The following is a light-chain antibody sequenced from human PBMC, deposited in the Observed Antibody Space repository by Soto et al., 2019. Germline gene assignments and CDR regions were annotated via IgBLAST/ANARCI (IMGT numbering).Light chain of an antibody. V-gene: IGKV3-15*01. CDR1: QSVTTN. J-gene: IGKJ4*01. CDR2: DAS. Sequence: MTQSPSSLSASVGDRVTITCRASQSVTTNLAWYQHKPGQSPRLLISDASTGASGIPPRFSGSGSGTEFTLTIDRLQSADFAVYYCQQYDRWPVTFGGGTKVDIK. CDR3: QQYDRWPVT.